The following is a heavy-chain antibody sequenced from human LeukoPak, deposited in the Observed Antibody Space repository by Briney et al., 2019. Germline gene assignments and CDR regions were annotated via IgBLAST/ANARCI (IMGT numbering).Heavy chain of an antibody. CDR2: ISSSSSTI. CDR1: GFTFSSYS. J-gene: IGHJ4*02. D-gene: IGHD7-27*01. CDR3: ARKGLTGGFDY. Sequence: GGSLRLSCAASGFTFSSYSMNWVRQAPGKGLEWVSYISSSSSTIYYADSVKGRFTISRDNAKNSLYLQMNSLRAEDTAVYYCARKGLTGGFDYWGQGTLVTVSS. V-gene: IGHV3-48*04.